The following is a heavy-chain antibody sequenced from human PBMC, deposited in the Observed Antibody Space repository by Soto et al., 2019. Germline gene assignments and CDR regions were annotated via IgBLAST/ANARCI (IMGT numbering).Heavy chain of an antibody. CDR3: ARAFVEYSSLNWFDP. V-gene: IGHV1-46*03. CDR2: INPSGGST. Sequence: QVQLVQSGAEVKKPGASVKVSCKASGYTFTSYYMHWVRQAPGQGLEWMGIINPSGGSTSYAQKFQGRVTMTRDTSTSTVYMELSSLRSEDTAVYYCARAFVEYSSLNWFDPWGQGTLVTVSS. J-gene: IGHJ5*02. D-gene: IGHD6-6*01. CDR1: GYTFTSYY.